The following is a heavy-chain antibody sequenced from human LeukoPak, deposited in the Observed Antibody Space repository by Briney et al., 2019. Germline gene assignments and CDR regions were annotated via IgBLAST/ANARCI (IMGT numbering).Heavy chain of an antibody. Sequence: SETLSLTCTVSGGSVSSGSYYWSWIRQPPGKGLEWIGYIYYSGSTNYNPPLKSRVTISVDTSKNQFSLKLSSVTAADTAVYYCARDRGYCGGDCYSNYWYFDLWGRGTLVTVSS. CDR2: IYYSGST. J-gene: IGHJ2*01. CDR1: GGSVSSGSYY. V-gene: IGHV4-61*01. D-gene: IGHD2-21*02. CDR3: ARDRGYCGGDCYSNYWYFDL.